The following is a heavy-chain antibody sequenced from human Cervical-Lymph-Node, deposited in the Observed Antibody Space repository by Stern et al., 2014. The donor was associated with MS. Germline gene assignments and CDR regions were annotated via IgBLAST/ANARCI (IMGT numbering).Heavy chain of an antibody. CDR2: IFGDDDK. D-gene: IGHD6-19*01. V-gene: IGHV2-5*02. CDR3: AHKPPRRIAVADDAFDI. CDR1: GFSLSTSGVG. Sequence: QITLKESGPSLVKPTQTLTLTCTFSGFSLSTSGVGVGWIRQPPGKALEWLALIFGDDDKRYSPSQKSSLTITKDTSKNQVVLTMTNMDPVNAATYYCAHKPPRRIAVADDAFDIWGQGTMVTVSS. J-gene: IGHJ3*02.